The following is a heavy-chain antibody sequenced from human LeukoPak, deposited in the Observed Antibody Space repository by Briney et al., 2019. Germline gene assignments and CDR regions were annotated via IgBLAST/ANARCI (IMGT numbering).Heavy chain of an antibody. Sequence: RGGCLSLSCAVSGSTLSSYGMHWVRHAPSKGLEWVSATRYDGSNKYYADSVKGRLTISRDNSKNTLYLQMNSLRAEDTAVYYCARGGWDYYGSALFDYWGQGTLVTVSS. CDR3: ARGGWDYYGSALFDY. J-gene: IGHJ4*02. D-gene: IGHD3-10*01. CDR2: TRYDGSNK. V-gene: IGHV3-33*01. CDR1: GSTLSSYG.